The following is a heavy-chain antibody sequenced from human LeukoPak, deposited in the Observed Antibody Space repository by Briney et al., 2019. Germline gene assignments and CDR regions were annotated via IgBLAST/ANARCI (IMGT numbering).Heavy chain of an antibody. CDR3: ATNTDYYGSGSYRLDY. V-gene: IGHV3-48*01. CDR2: ISSSSTI. D-gene: IGHD3-10*01. CDR1: GFTFSSYS. Sequence: GGSLRLSCAASGFTFSSYSMNWVRQAPGKGLEWVSYISSSSTIYYADSVKGRFTFSRDNVKNSLYLQMNSPRAEDTAVYYCATNTDYYGSGSYRLDYWGQGTLVTVSS. J-gene: IGHJ4*02.